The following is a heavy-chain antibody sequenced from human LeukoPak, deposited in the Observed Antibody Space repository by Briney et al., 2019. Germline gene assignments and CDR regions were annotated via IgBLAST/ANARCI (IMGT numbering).Heavy chain of an antibody. CDR1: GGSISSYY. Sequence: SETLSLTCSVSGGSISSYYWVWIRQPPGKGLEWIGYIYYSGSTNYNPSLKSRVTISVDTSKNQFSLKLSSVTAADTAVYYCAISAGPSAFDIWGQGTMVTVSS. V-gene: IGHV4-59*08. D-gene: IGHD3-3*02. CDR2: IYYSGST. CDR3: AISAGPSAFDI. J-gene: IGHJ3*02.